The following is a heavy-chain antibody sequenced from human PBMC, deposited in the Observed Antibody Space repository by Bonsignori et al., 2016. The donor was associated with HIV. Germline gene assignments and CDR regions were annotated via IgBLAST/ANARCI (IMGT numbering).Heavy chain of an antibody. Sequence: SETLSLTCSVSGGSITNTSGPGSGSPQGRDWSGLGISIPVGPPIXTPPLKSRAAISIDSSKNNFSLNLTSVTTADTAVYFCAGVTYSGRYIVWGQGALVTVSS. CDR1: GGSITNTS. CDR2: SIPVGPP. D-gene: IGHD1-26*01. J-gene: IGHJ4*02. V-gene: IGHV4-59*01. CDR3: AGVTYSGRYIV.